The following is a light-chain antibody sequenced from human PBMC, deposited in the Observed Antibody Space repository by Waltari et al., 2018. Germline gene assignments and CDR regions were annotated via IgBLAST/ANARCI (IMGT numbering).Light chain of an antibody. CDR3: CSYAGSSTVM. J-gene: IGLJ3*02. Sequence: QSALTQPASVSGSPGQSITIPCNGTTSNVGNYDLVSWYQQHPGKAPKLIISEVNKRPSGISDRFSGSKSGNTASLTISGLLTEDEADYYCCSYAGSSTVMFGGGTKLTVL. CDR2: EVN. V-gene: IGLV2-23*02. CDR1: TSNVGNYDL.